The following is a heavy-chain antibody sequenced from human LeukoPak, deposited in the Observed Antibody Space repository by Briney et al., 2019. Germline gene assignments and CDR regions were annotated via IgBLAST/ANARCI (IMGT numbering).Heavy chain of an antibody. CDR3: ARDRLWFGELSNWFDP. CDR1: GFTFGSYS. D-gene: IGHD3-10*01. Sequence: GGSLRLSCAASGFTFGSYSMNWVRQAPGKGLEWVSYISSSSSTIYYADSVKGRFTISRDNAKNSLYLQMNSLRAEDTAVYYCARDRLWFGELSNWFDPWGQGTLVTVSS. CDR2: ISSSSSTI. J-gene: IGHJ5*02. V-gene: IGHV3-48*01.